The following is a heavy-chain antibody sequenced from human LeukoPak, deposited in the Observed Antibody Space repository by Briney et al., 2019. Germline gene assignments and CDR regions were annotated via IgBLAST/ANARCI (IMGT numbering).Heavy chain of an antibody. CDR2: ISGSGGST. V-gene: IGHV3-23*01. Sequence: GGSLRLSCAVSGFIFSSYAMSWVRQAPGKGLEWVSAISGSGGSTYYADSVKGRFTISRDNSKNTLYLQMHSLRAEDTAVYYCAKVRAAAGFDAFDIWGQGTMVTVSS. D-gene: IGHD6-13*01. J-gene: IGHJ3*02. CDR1: GFIFSSYA. CDR3: AKVRAAAGFDAFDI.